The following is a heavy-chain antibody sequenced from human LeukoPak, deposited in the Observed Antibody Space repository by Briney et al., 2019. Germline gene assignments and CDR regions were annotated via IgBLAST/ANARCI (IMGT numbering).Heavy chain of an antibody. D-gene: IGHD3-3*01. CDR2: IYPGDSDT. V-gene: IGHV5-51*01. J-gene: IGHJ1*01. Sequence: GESLKISCKGSGYSFTSYWIGWVRQMPGKSLEWMGIIYPGDSDTRYSPSFQGQVTISADKSISTAYLQWSSLKASDSAMYYCARAYYDFWSGNPEYFQDWGQGILVTVSS. CDR1: GYSFTSYW. CDR3: ARAYYDFWSGNPEYFQD.